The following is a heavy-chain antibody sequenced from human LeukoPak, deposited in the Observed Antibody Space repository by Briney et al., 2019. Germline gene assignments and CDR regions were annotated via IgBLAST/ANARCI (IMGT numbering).Heavy chain of an antibody. Sequence: GGSLRLSCAASGFTFSSYGMHWVRQAPGKGLEWVAFIRYDGSNKYYADSVKGRFTISRDNSKNTLYLQMNSLRAEDTAVYYCAKDLEVSSLYYYYNGMDVWGQGTMVTVSS. V-gene: IGHV3-30*02. D-gene: IGHD2/OR15-2a*01. CDR3: AKDLEVSSLYYYYNGMDV. CDR1: GFTFSSYG. J-gene: IGHJ6*02. CDR2: IRYDGSNK.